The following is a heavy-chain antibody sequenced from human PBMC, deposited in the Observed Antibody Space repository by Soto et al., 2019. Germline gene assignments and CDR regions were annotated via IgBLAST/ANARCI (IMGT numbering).Heavy chain of an antibody. CDR1: GGSISSSSYY. D-gene: IGHD3-10*01. Sequence: PSETLSLTCTVSGGSISSSSYYWGWISQPPRKGLEWIGSIYYSGSTYYNPPLKSRVTISVDTSKNQFSLKLSSVTAADTAVYYCASHYYGSGSYYKTYYYYYGMDVWGQGTTVTVSS. CDR2: IYYSGST. V-gene: IGHV4-39*01. J-gene: IGHJ6*02. CDR3: ASHYYGSGSYYKTYYYYYGMDV.